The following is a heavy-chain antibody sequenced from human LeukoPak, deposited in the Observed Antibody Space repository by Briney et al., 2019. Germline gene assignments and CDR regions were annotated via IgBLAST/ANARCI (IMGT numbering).Heavy chain of an antibody. CDR2: ISGSGGST. CDR3: AKDPRIAISGVVTEYDY. Sequence: GGSLRLSCAASGFTFSSYAMSWVRQAPGKGLEWVSAISGSGGSTYYADSVKGRFTISRDNSKNTLYLQMNSLRAEDTAVYYCAKDPRIAISGVVTEYDYWGQGTLVTVSS. V-gene: IGHV3-23*01. J-gene: IGHJ4*02. D-gene: IGHD3-3*02. CDR1: GFTFSSYA.